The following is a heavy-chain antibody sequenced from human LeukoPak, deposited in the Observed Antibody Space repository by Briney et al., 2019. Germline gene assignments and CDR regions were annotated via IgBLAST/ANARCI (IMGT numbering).Heavy chain of an antibody. CDR1: GGSISGYY. D-gene: IGHD3-3*01. CDR2: IYNTGTT. Sequence: PSETLSLTCTVPGGSISGYYWSWIRQPPGKGLEWIGIIYNTGTTNYNPSLKTRVTISVDTSKSQFSLNLRSVTAADTAVYYCARHGGSGSFDYWGLGTLVTVSS. V-gene: IGHV4-59*08. J-gene: IGHJ4*02. CDR3: ARHGGSGSFDY.